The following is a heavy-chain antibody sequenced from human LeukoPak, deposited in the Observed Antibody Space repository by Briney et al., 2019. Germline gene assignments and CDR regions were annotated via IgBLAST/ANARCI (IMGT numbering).Heavy chain of an antibody. J-gene: IGHJ4*02. CDR2: INHSGST. D-gene: IGHD6-13*01. CDR3: AREQGSWPYYFDY. Sequence: PSETLSLTCAVYGGSFSVYYWSWIRQPPGKGLEWIGEINHSGSTNYNPSLKSRVTISVDTSKNQFSLKLSSVTAADTAVYYCAREQGSWPYYFDYWGQGTLVTVSS. V-gene: IGHV4-34*01. CDR1: GGSFSVYY.